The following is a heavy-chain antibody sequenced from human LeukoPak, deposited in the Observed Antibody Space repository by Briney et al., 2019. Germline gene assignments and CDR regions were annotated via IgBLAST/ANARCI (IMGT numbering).Heavy chain of an antibody. J-gene: IGHJ4*02. Sequence: SETLSLTCTVSGGSISSYYWSWIRHPPGKGLEWVGYIYYSGSTNYNPSLKSRVTISVDTSKNQFSLKLSSVTAADTAVYYCARAFGYSYGGIDYWGQGTLVTVSS. D-gene: IGHD5-18*01. CDR1: GGSISSYY. V-gene: IGHV4-59*01. CDR3: ARAFGYSYGGIDY. CDR2: IYYSGST.